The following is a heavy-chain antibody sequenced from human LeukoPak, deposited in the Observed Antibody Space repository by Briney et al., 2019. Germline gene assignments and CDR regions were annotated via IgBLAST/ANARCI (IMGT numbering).Heavy chain of an antibody. CDR3: ARADSSGWPYYYYGMDV. CDR1: GGSISSYY. Sequence: SETLSLTCTVSGGSISSYYWSWIRQPPGKGLEWIGYIYYSGSTNYNPSLKSRVTISVDTSKNQFSLKLSSVTAADTAVYYCARADSSGWPYYYYGMDVWGQGTTVTVSS. CDR2: IYYSGST. D-gene: IGHD6-19*01. J-gene: IGHJ6*02. V-gene: IGHV4-59*01.